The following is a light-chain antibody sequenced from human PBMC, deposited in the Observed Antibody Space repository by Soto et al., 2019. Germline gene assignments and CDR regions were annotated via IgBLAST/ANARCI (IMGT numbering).Light chain of an antibody. Sequence: QSVLTQPPSVSGAPGQRVTISCTGSSSNIGAGYDVHWYQQLPGTAPKLLIYGNSNRPSGVPDRFSGSKSGTSASLAITGLQAEDEAEYYCQSYDSSLFYVFGTGTKVTVL. CDR3: QSYDSSLFYV. CDR2: GNS. CDR1: SSNIGAGYD. J-gene: IGLJ1*01. V-gene: IGLV1-40*01.